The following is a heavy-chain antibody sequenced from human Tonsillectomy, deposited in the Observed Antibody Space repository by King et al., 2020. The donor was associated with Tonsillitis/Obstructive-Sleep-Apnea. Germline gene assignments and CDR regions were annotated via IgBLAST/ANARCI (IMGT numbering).Heavy chain of an antibody. D-gene: IGHD3-9*01. Sequence: VQLVESGGGLIQPGGSLRLSCAVSGFTFNNYAMNWVRQAPGKGLEWVSTISASDDSTYYADSVKGRFSISRDNSKNTLYLQMNSLRAEDTAVYYCAKDRGAIFTGYLNWFDPWGQGTLVTVSS. V-gene: IGHV3-23*04. CDR1: GFTFNNYA. CDR2: ISASDDST. CDR3: AKDRGAIFTGYLNWFDP. J-gene: IGHJ5*02.